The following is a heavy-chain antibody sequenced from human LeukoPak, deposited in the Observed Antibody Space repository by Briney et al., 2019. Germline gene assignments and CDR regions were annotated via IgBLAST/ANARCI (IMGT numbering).Heavy chain of an antibody. CDR2: IRNKVNSYTT. Sequence: GGSLRLSCVVSEFTFSDHYMDWVRQAPGKGLEWVGRIRNKVNSYTTEYAASVKGRFTISRDDSKNSLYVQMNSLRAEDTAVYYCARGWIAAAGISDYWGQGTQVTVSS. CDR1: EFTFSDHY. J-gene: IGHJ4*02. D-gene: IGHD6-13*01. V-gene: IGHV3-72*01. CDR3: ARGWIAAAGISDY.